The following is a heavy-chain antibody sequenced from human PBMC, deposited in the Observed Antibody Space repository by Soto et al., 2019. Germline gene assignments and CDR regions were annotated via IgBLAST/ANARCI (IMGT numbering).Heavy chain of an antibody. V-gene: IGHV3-30*18. CDR3: AKEYSDTWPTLDY. Sequence: GSLRLSCAASRFSFSTYGMHWVRQTPGKGLEWVAAISYDGHNKYYADSVKGRFTISRDNSKSTLYLQMNSLRAEDTAVYYCAKEYSDTWPTLDYWGQGTLVTVSS. D-gene: IGHD3-3*01. CDR1: RFSFSTYG. J-gene: IGHJ4*02. CDR2: ISYDGHNK.